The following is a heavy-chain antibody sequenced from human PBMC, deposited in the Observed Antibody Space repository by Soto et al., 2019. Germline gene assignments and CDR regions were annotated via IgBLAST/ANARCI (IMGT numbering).Heavy chain of an antibody. V-gene: IGHV5-10-1*01. D-gene: IGHD2-2*02. Sequence: PGESMKISCKGSGYSFTSYWISWVRQMPGKGLEWMGRIDPSDSYTNYSPSFQGHVTISADKSISTAYLQWSSLKASDTAMYYCARHSYCSSTSCYSVYYGMDVWGQGTTVTVSS. CDR2: IDPSDSYT. CDR3: ARHSYCSSTSCYSVYYGMDV. CDR1: GYSFTSYW. J-gene: IGHJ6*02.